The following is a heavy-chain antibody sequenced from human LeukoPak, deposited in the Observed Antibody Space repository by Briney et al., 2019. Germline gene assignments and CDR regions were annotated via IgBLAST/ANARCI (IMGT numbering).Heavy chain of an antibody. J-gene: IGHJ4*02. CDR1: GFTFSSYS. CDR2: ISSSSSYI. V-gene: IGHV3-21*01. Sequence: GGSLRLSCAASGFTFSSYSMNWVRQAPGKGLEWVSSISSSSSYIYYADSVKGRFTISRDNAKNSLYLQMNSLRAEDTAVYYCARDHANGGVRDYWGQGTLVTVSS. D-gene: IGHD3-16*01. CDR3: ARDHANGGVRDY.